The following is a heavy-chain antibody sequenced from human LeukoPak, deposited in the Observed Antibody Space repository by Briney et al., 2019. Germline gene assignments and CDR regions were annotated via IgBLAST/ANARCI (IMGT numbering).Heavy chain of an antibody. Sequence: SGGSLRLSCAASGFTFSSYAMSWVRQAPGKGLEWVSGISGSGSTTYYADSVKGRFTISRDNAKNTLFLQMSSLRAEDTAMYYCVRNSEEYVRGSYRYADAFDIWGQGTMVTVSS. CDR2: ISGSGSTT. V-gene: IGHV3-23*01. J-gene: IGHJ3*02. CDR3: VRNSEEYVRGSYRYADAFDI. D-gene: IGHD3-16*02. CDR1: GFTFSSYA.